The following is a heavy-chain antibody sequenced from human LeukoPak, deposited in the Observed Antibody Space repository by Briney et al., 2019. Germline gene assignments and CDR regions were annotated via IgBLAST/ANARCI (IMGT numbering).Heavy chain of an antibody. D-gene: IGHD3-22*01. V-gene: IGHV3-23*01. CDR3: AKRGVVIRVILVGFHKEAYYFDS. CDR1: GITLSNYG. J-gene: IGHJ4*02. Sequence: GGSLRLSCAVSGITLSNYGMSWVRQAPEKGLEWVAGISDSGGSTNYADSVKGRFTISRDNPKNTLYLQMNSLRAEDTAVYFCAKRGVVIRVILVGFHKEAYYFDSWGQGALVTVSS. CDR2: ISDSGGST.